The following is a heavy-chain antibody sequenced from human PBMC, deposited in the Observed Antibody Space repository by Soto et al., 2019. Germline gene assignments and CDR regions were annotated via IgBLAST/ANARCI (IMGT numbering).Heavy chain of an antibody. Sequence: SVKVSCKASGFAYTISAGQWVRQASGQRLEWIGWIVVGSGNTNYAQKFQERVTITRDMSTSTAYMELSSLRSEDTAVYYCAADPTIYSITIFGVAPGYYGMDVWGQGTTVTVTS. CDR1: GFAYTISA. V-gene: IGHV1-58*01. CDR3: AADPTIYSITIFGVAPGYYGMDV. CDR2: IVVGSGNT. D-gene: IGHD3-3*01. J-gene: IGHJ6*02.